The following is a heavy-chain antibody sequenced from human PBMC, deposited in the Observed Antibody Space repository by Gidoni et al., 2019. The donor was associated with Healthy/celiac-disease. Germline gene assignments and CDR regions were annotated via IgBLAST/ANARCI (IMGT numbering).Heavy chain of an antibody. V-gene: IGHV4-61*02. J-gene: IGHJ6*04. CDR3: ASHPRYCSGGSCYEMDV. Sequence: QVQLQESGPGLVKPSQTLSLTCTVSGGSISSGSYYWSWLRQPAGKGLEWIGRIYTSGSTNYNPSLKSRVTIAVDTSKNQFSLKLSSVTAADTAVYYCASHPRYCSGGSCYEMDVWGKGTTVTVSS. CDR2: IYTSGST. CDR1: GGSISSGSYY. D-gene: IGHD2-15*01.